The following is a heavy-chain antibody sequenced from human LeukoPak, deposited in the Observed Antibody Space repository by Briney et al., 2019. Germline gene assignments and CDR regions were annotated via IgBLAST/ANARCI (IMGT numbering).Heavy chain of an antibody. Sequence: GGSLRLSCAASGLAFSAYKMHWVRQAPRKGLVWVSRISTDGYTTDYADFVQGRFTISRDNAKNTLILQMNSLRVEDTAVYYCARDWVYKIDYWGRGTLVTVSS. CDR1: GLAFSAYK. V-gene: IGHV3-74*01. CDR2: ISTDGYTT. CDR3: ARDWVYKIDY. J-gene: IGHJ4*02. D-gene: IGHD5-24*01.